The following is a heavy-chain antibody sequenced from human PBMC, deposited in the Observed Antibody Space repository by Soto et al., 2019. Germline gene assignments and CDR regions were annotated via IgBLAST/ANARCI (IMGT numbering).Heavy chain of an antibody. J-gene: IGHJ6*02. Sequence: QVQLVQSGAEVKKPGSSVKVSCKASGGTFINYAISWVRQAPGQGLEWMGGIIPIFGTANYAQKFQGRVTITADETISTAYVELSSLRYEDTAMYYCERVFIAAAGINYYYYGMDVWGQGTTVTVSS. D-gene: IGHD6-13*01. CDR3: ERVFIAAAGINYYYYGMDV. CDR1: GGTFINYA. V-gene: IGHV1-69*01. CDR2: IIPIFGTA.